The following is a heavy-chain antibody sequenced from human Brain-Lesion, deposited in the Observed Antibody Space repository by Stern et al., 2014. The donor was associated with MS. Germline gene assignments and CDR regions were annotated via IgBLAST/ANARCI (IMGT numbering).Heavy chain of an antibody. J-gene: IGHJ4*02. CDR2: ISWNSGTI. V-gene: IGHV3-9*01. D-gene: IGHD3-10*01. CDR3: ARDINGSSAYFAY. CDR1: GFTFDDYA. Sequence: VQLVQSGGDLVQPGRSLRLSCAAFGFTFDDYAMHWVRQGPGKGLEWVAGISWNSGTIGYADSVKGRFTTSRDNAYSSLYLQMNSLRPEDTALYYCARDINGSSAYFAYWGQGTLVTVSS.